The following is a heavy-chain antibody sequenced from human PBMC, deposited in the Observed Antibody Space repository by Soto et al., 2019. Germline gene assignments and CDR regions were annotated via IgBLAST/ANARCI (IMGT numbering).Heavy chain of an antibody. CDR2: ISPYKGNT. J-gene: IGHJ4*02. Sequence: ASVKVSCKASGYSFSSIGISWVRQAPGQGLEWMGWISPYKGNTYYAQRLQGRVTMTTDTSTSTAYMELRSLRSDDTAVYYCARDLDGSGNYYTDYWGQGTLVTVSS. V-gene: IGHV1-18*01. D-gene: IGHD3-10*01. CDR3: ARDLDGSGNYYTDY. CDR1: GYSFSSIG.